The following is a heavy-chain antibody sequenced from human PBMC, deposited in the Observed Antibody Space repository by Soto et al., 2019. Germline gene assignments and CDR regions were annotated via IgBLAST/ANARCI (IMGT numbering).Heavy chain of an antibody. CDR3: ARYRRMWAVRFLEWKKDNYYYYMDV. CDR2: MNPNSGNT. J-gene: IGHJ6*03. D-gene: IGHD3-3*01. Sequence: ASVKVSCKASGYTFTSYDINWVRQATGQGLEWMGWMNPNSGNTGYAQKFQGRVTMTRNTSISTAYMELSSLRSEDTAVYYCARYRRMWAVRFLEWKKDNYYYYMDVWGKGTTVTVSS. CDR1: GYTFTSYD. V-gene: IGHV1-8*01.